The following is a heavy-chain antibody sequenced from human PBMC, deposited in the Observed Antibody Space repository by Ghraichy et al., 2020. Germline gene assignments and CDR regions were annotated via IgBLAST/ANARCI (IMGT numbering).Heavy chain of an antibody. D-gene: IGHD6-13*01. J-gene: IGHJ1*01. CDR1: GGSISSYY. CDR3: ARVAAAGYFQH. Sequence: SETLSLTCTVSGGSISSYYWSWIRQPPGKGLEWIGYIYTSGSTNYNPSLKSRVTISVDTSKNQFSLKLSSVTAADTAVYYCARVAAAGYFQHWGQGTLVTVSS. V-gene: IGHV4-4*09. CDR2: IYTSGST.